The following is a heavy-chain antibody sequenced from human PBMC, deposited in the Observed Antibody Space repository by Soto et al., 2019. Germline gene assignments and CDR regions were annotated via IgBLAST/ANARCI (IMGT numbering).Heavy chain of an antibody. V-gene: IGHV3-30*18. D-gene: IGHD5-18*01. J-gene: IGHJ3*02. CDR3: AKNRRYSYVHDPFDI. CDR2: ISYDGSNE. CDR1: GFTFSSYG. Sequence: QVQLVESGGGVVQPGRSLRLSCEASGFTFSSYGMHWVRQAPGKGLEWVALISYDGSNEDYADSVKGRFTISRDRSKNTVFLQMNSLRAEDTAVYYCAKNRRYSYVHDPFDIWGQGTMVTVSS.